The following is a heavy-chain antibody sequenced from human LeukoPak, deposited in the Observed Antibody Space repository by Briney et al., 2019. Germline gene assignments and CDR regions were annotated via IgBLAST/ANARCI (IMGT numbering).Heavy chain of an antibody. CDR3: TRDASNYDFWSGYLNWFDP. J-gene: IGHJ5*02. V-gene: IGHV3-49*04. D-gene: IGHD3-3*01. CDR1: GFTFGDYA. CDR2: IRSKAYGGTT. Sequence: PGGSLRLSCTASGFTFGDYAMSWVRQAPGKGLEWVGFIRSKAYGGTTEYAASVKGRFTISRDDYKSIAYLQMNSLKTEDTAVYYCTRDASNYDFWSGYLNWFDPWGQGTLVTVSS.